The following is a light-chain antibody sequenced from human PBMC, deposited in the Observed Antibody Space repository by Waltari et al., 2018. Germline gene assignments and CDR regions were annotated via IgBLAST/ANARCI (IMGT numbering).Light chain of an antibody. Sequence: NVILTQPHSVSEFPGKTVTITCTASSGRIATHYVQWYQQRPGSGPTTVISEDTQKPSGVPARVSGPIDRSSNSASLTISGLQPEDEADYYCQSYDDFDWIFGGGTKLTVL. CDR3: QSYDDFDWI. CDR2: EDT. V-gene: IGLV6-57*02. CDR1: SGRIATHY. J-gene: IGLJ3*02.